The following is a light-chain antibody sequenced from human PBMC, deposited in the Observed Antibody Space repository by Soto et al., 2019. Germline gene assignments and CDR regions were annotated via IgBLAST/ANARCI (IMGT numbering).Light chain of an antibody. CDR2: WAS. CDR3: QEYYCSPPRK. Sequence: DIVMTQSPDSLAVSLGERATINCKSSQSVLYSSNNKNYLAWYQQKAGQPPKLLISWASTRVSGVPDRFSGGGSRIDFTLTINSVQAENVAVYYCQEYYCSPPRKFGRGTKVEI. V-gene: IGKV4-1*01. CDR1: QSVLYSSNNKNY. J-gene: IGKJ1*01.